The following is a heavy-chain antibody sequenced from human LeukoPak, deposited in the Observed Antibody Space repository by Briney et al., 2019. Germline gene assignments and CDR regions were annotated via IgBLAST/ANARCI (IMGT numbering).Heavy chain of an antibody. CDR1: GYSFTSYW. CDR2: IYPGDSDT. D-gene: IGHD5-18*01. Sequence: GESLKISCKGSGYSFTSYWIGWVRQMPGKGLEWMGIIYPGDSDTRYSPSFQGQVTISADKSISTAYLQWSSLKASDTAMYYRARTSRVDTAMVRYWGQGTLVTVSS. V-gene: IGHV5-51*01. CDR3: ARTSRVDTAMVRY. J-gene: IGHJ4*02.